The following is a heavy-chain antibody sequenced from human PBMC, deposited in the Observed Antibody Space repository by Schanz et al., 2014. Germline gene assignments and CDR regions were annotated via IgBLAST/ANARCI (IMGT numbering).Heavy chain of an antibody. CDR2: TSHDGSFT. V-gene: IGHV3-74*01. CDR3: TRDTDYHFDY. CDR1: GFSFSGYG. J-gene: IGHJ4*02. D-gene: IGHD4-17*01. Sequence: VQLVESGGGVAQPGGSLRLSCAASGFSFSGYGMHWVRQAPGKGLVWVSRTSHDGSFTTFADSVKGRFTISRDNARNTLYLQMNSLRAEDTAVYYCTRDTDYHFDYWGQGTLVTVSS.